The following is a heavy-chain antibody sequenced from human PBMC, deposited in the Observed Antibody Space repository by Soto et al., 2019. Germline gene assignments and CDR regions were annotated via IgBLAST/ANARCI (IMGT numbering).Heavy chain of an antibody. CDR3: AGVAGIAAASTVAAPTYFDV. Sequence: QVQLQQSGPGLVKPSQTLSLTCAISGDSVSSSSAPWNWIRQSPSRGLEWLGRTYYRSKWYNDYAVSVKSRITIYPETSMTHFSLKLNSVTSEDTDGYYCAGVAGIAAASTVAAPTYFDVWGRGTLVTVSS. V-gene: IGHV6-1*01. CDR1: GDSVSSSSAP. CDR2: TYYRSKWYN. D-gene: IGHD6-13*01. J-gene: IGHJ2*01.